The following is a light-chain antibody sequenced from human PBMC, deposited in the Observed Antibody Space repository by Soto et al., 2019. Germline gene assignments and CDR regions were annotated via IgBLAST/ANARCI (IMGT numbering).Light chain of an antibody. CDR2: EVS. CDR1: SSDVGGYNY. V-gene: IGLV2-14*01. J-gene: IGLJ3*02. CDR3: SSYTSSSTPWV. Sequence: QSALTQPASVSGSPGQSITISCTGTSSDVGGYNYVSWYQQHPGKAPKLMIYEVSNRPSGGSNRFSGSKSGNTASLTISGLQAEDEADYYCSSYTSSSTPWVFGGGTHLTVL.